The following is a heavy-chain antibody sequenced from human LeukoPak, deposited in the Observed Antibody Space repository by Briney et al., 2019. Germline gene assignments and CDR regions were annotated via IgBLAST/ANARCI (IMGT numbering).Heavy chain of an antibody. CDR2: ISSSSSYI. CDR3: ARDDDYGSFDY. Sequence: GGSLRLSCAASGFTFSSYGMNWVRQAPGKGLEWVLSISSSSSYIYYADSVKGRFTISRDNAKNSLYLQMNSLRAEDTAVYYCARDDDYGSFDYWGQGTLVTVSS. D-gene: IGHD4-17*01. V-gene: IGHV3-21*01. CDR1: GFTFSSYG. J-gene: IGHJ4*02.